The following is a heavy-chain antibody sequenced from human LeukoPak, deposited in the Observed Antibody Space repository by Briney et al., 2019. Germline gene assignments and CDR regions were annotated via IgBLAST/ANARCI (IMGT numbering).Heavy chain of an antibody. V-gene: IGHV3-30*04. J-gene: IGHJ4*02. Sequence: GGSLRLSCAASGFTFSNYVMHWVRQAPGKGLEWVAVILYDGSNKYYADSVKGRFTISRDNSKNTLYLQMNSLRAEDTAVYYCANHLAVKFDYWGQGTLVTVSS. CDR2: ILYDGSNK. D-gene: IGHD1-14*01. CDR3: ANHLAVKFDY. CDR1: GFTFSNYV.